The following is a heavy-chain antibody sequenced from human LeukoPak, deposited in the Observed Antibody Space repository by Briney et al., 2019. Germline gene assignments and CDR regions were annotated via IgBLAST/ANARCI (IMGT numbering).Heavy chain of an antibody. Sequence: GGSLRLSCAASGFTFSSYTMSWVRQAPGKGLEWVSAISHTSEYTYHADSVKGRFTISRDNSKNTLYLQMNSLRAEDTAMYYCAKGSSAGRPYYFDYWGQGTLDTVSS. CDR1: GFTFSSYT. CDR3: AKGSSAGRPYYFDY. D-gene: IGHD3-10*01. V-gene: IGHV3-23*01. CDR2: ISHTSEYT. J-gene: IGHJ4*02.